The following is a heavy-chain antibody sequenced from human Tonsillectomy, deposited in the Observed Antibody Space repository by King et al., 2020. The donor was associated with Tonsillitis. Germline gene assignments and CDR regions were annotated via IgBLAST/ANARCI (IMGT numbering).Heavy chain of an antibody. CDR2: ISYDGSNK. CDR3: AKARGGSSWPYYYYGMDV. Sequence: VQLVESGGGVVQPGRSLRLSCAASGFTFSSYGMHWVRQAPGKGLEWVAVISYDGSNKYYADSVKGRFTISRDNSKNTLYLQMNNLRAEDTAVYYCAKARGGSSWPYYYYGMDVWGQGTTVTVSS. CDR1: GFTFSSYG. D-gene: IGHD6-13*01. V-gene: IGHV3-30*18. J-gene: IGHJ6*02.